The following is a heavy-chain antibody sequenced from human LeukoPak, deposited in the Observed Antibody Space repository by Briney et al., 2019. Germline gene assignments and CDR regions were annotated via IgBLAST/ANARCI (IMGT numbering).Heavy chain of an antibody. V-gene: IGHV3-21*04. CDR3: AKHYYDFWSGLYYMDV. J-gene: IGHJ6*03. Sequence: GGSLRLSCAASGITFSSYSMNWVRQAPGKGLEWVSSIGGSSRSIYYADSVKGRFTISRDNSKNTLYLQMNSLRAEDTAVYYCAKHYYDFWSGLYYMDVWGKGTTVTVSS. CDR2: IGGSSRSI. CDR1: GITFSSYS. D-gene: IGHD3-3*01.